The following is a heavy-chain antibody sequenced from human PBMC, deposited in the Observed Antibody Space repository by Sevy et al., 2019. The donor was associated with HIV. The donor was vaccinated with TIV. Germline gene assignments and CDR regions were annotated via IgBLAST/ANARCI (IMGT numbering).Heavy chain of an antibody. CDR1: GNSISSSTYY. Sequence: SETLSLTCTVSGNSISSSTYYWGWIRQPPGKGLEWIGRIYYSGSTYHNPSLKSRVTTSVDTSKNHFSLKLSSVTASDTAVYYCVSHNWNGGYFDYWGQGTLVTVSS. CDR3: VSHNWNGGYFDY. J-gene: IGHJ4*02. CDR2: IYYSGST. V-gene: IGHV4-39*02. D-gene: IGHD1-1*01.